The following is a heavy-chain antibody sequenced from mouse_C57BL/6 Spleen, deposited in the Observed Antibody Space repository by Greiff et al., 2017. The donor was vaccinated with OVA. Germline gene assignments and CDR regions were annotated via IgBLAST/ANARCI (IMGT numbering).Heavy chain of an antibody. J-gene: IGHJ2*01. CDR1: GFTFSDYY. V-gene: IGHV5-16*01. CDR3: AREGPYYFDY. CDR2: INYDGSST. Sequence: EVQLVESEGGLVQPGRSMKLSCTASGFTFSDYYMAWVRQVPEKGLEWVANINYDGSSTYYLDSLKSRFIISRDNAKNILYLQMSSLKSEDTATYYCAREGPYYFDYWGQGTTLTVSS. D-gene: IGHD3-3*01.